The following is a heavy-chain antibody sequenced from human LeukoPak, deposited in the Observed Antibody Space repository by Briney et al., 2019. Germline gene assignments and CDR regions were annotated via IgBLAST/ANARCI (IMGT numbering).Heavy chain of an antibody. CDR3: ARADGDYDLGYYYYMDV. CDR1: GFTFSSYS. V-gene: IGHV3-21*01. Sequence: GGSLRLSCAASGFTFSSYSMDWVRQAPGKGLEWVSSISSSSSYIYYADSVKGRFTISRDNAKNSLYLQMNSLRAEDTAVYYCARADGDYDLGYYYYMDVWGKGTTVTISS. CDR2: ISSSSSYI. D-gene: IGHD4-17*01. J-gene: IGHJ6*03.